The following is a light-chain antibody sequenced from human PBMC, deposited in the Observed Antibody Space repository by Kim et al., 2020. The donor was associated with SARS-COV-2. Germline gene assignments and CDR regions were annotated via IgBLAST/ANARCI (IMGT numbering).Light chain of an antibody. CDR1: TLGDKF. V-gene: IGLV3-1*01. CDR2: QDT. CDR3: QAWDSRPHVV. Sequence: SYELTQPHSVSVSPGQTANITCSGDTLGDKFACWYQLRPGQSPVLVIYQDTKRPSGIPERFSGSNSGNTATLTISGTQAMDEADYYCQAWDSRPHVVFGGGTQLTVL. J-gene: IGLJ2*01.